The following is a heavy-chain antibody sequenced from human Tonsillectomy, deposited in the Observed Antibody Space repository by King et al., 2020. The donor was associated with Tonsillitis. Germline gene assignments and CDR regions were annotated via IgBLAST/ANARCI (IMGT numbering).Heavy chain of an antibody. D-gene: IGHD3-22*01. J-gene: IGHJ4*02. V-gene: IGHV3-33*08. Sequence: VQLVESGGGVVQPGRSLRLSCAASGFTFSSYGMHWVRQAPGKGLEWGAVIWYDGSNKYYADSVKGRFTISRDNSKNTLYLQMNSLRAEDTAVYYCARGYYDGSGYYLGDYWGQGTLVTVSS. CDR2: IWYDGSNK. CDR3: ARGYYDGSGYYLGDY. CDR1: GFTFSSYG.